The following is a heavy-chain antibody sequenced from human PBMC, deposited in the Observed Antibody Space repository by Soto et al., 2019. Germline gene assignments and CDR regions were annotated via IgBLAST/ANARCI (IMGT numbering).Heavy chain of an antibody. D-gene: IGHD5-18*01. CDR2: FDPEDGET. V-gene: IGHV1-24*01. CDR1: GYTLTELS. Sequence: ASVKVSCKVSGYTLTELSMHWVRQAPGKGLERMGGFDPEDGETIYTQKFQGRVTMTEDTSTDTAYMELSSLRSEYTVVYYCATKWNSYGGERDAFDIWGQGTMVTV. J-gene: IGHJ3*02. CDR3: ATKWNSYGGERDAFDI.